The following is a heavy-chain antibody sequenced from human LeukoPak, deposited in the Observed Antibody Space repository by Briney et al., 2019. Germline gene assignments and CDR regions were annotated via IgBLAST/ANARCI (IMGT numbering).Heavy chain of an antibody. CDR3: ARVRRELLDYSFDY. V-gene: IGHV4-39*01. CDR1: GGSISSSSYY. J-gene: IGHJ4*02. Sequence: KTSETLSLTCTVSGGSISSSSYYWGWIRQPPGKGLEWIGSIYYSGSTYYNPSLKSRVTISVDTSKNQFSLKLNSVTAADTAVYYCARVRRELLDYSFDYWGQGTLVTVSS. D-gene: IGHD1-7*01. CDR2: IYYSGST.